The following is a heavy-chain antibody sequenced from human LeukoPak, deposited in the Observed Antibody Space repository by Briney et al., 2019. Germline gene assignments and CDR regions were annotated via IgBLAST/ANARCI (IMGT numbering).Heavy chain of an antibody. CDR1: TFTFSDYG. V-gene: IGHV3-7*01. Sequence: GGSLRLSCIGSTFTFSDYGMHWVRQAPGKGLEWVADIKHDGTEEHYVASVKGRFTISRDNAKLYLQMNSLRAEDTAMYYCAGGQGWHFDLWGRGTLITVSS. J-gene: IGHJ2*01. CDR2: IKHDGTEE. D-gene: IGHD2-15*01. CDR3: AGGQGWHFDL.